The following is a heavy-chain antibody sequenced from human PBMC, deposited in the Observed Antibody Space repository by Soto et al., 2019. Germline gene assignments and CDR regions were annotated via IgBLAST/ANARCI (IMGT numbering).Heavy chain of an antibody. V-gene: IGHV3-23*01. J-gene: IGHJ6*02. CDR2: ISGSGGST. CDR1: GFTFSSYA. D-gene: IGHD2-15*01. CDR3: AKLGYCSGGSCYGNYGMDV. Sequence: PGGSLRLSCAASGFTFSSYAMSWVRQAPGKGLEWVSAISGSGGSTYYADSVKGRFTISRDNSKNTLYLQMNSLRAEDTAVYYCAKLGYCSGGSCYGNYGMDVWGQGTTVTVSS.